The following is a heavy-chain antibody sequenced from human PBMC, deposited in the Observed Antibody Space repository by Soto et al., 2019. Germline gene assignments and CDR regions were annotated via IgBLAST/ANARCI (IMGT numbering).Heavy chain of an antibody. D-gene: IGHD2-2*02. CDR3: AREVPAAIASYYDYGMDV. Sequence: SETLSLTCSVSGGSISSGDYYWSWIRQPPGKGLEWIGYIYYSGSTYYNPSLKSRVTISVDTSKNQFSLKLSSVTAADTAVYYCAREVPAAIASYYDYGMDVWGQGTTVTVSS. V-gene: IGHV4-30-4*01. CDR1: GGSISSGDYY. CDR2: IYYSGST. J-gene: IGHJ6*02.